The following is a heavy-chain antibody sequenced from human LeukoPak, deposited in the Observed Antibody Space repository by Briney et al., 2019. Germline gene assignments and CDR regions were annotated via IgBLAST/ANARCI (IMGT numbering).Heavy chain of an antibody. V-gene: IGHV4-38-2*01. CDR2: MSHSGST. D-gene: IGHD2-8*01. J-gene: IGHJ4*02. CDR3: ARHNVYDHNGDGRYYFDY. Sequence: PSEALSLTCAVSDYSISSGYHWAWIRQSPGKGLEWIGSMSHSGSTYYNPSLKSRVTISVDTSKNQFSVKLSSVSAADTAVYYCARHNVYDHNGDGRYYFDYWGQGTLVTVSS. CDR1: DYSISSGYH.